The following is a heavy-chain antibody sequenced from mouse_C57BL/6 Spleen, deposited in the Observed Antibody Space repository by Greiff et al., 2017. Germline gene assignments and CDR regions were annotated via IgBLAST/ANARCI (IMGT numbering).Heavy chain of an antibody. J-gene: IGHJ4*01. CDR1: GFTFSSYG. CDR3: ARQDRYYGSKHAMDY. D-gene: IGHD1-1*01. V-gene: IGHV5-6*01. CDR2: ISSGGSYT. Sequence: EVKLMESGGDLVKPGGSLKLSCAASGFTFSSYGMSWVRQTPDKRLEWVATISSGGSYTYYPDSVKGRFTISRDNAKNTLYLQMSSLKSEDTAMYYCARQDRYYGSKHAMDYWGQGTSVTVSS.